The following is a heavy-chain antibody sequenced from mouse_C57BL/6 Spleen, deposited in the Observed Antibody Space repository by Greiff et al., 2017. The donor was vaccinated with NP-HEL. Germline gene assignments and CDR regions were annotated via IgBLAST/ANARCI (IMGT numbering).Heavy chain of an antibody. J-gene: IGHJ1*03. CDR2: ISDGGSYT. V-gene: IGHV5-4*01. Sequence: EVQGVESGGGLVKPGGSLKLSCAASGFTFSSYAMSWVRQTPEKRLEWVATISDGGSYTYYPDNVTGRFTISRDNANNNLYLQMSHLKSEDTAMYYCARDLGYYGSRRGVDVWGTGTTVTVSS. CDR1: GFTFSSYA. D-gene: IGHD1-1*01. CDR3: ARDLGYYGSRRGVDV.